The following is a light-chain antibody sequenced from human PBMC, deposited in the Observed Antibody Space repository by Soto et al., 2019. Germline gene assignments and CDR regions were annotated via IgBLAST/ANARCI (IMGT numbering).Light chain of an antibody. Sequence: QSALTQPASVSESPGQSITISCTGTSSDIGAYNYVSWYQHHPGKAPKLMIYDVSSRPSGISNRFSGSKSGNTASLTISGLQAEDEADYYCSSYTSSITLIFGGGTQLTVL. CDR2: DVS. J-gene: IGLJ7*01. V-gene: IGLV2-14*03. CDR3: SSYTSSITLI. CDR1: SSDIGAYNY.